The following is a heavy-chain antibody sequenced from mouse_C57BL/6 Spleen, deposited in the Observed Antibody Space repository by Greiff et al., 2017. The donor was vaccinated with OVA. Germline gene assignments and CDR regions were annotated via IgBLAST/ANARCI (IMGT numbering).Heavy chain of an antibody. V-gene: IGHV1-18*01. CDR2: INPNNGGT. Sequence: VQLKESGPELVKPGASVKIPCKASGYTFTDYNMDWVKQSHGKSLEWIGDINPNNGGTIYNQKFKGKATLTVDKSSSTAYMELRSLTSEDTAVYYCARDDYDGGYFDYWGQGTTLTVSS. CDR3: ARDDYDGGYFDY. J-gene: IGHJ2*01. D-gene: IGHD2-4*01. CDR1: GYTFTDYN.